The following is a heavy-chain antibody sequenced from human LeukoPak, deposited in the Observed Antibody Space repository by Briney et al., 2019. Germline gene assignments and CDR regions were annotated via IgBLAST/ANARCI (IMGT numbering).Heavy chain of an antibody. J-gene: IGHJ3*01. CDR2: MNPSGVTT. CDR1: GFTFSSYS. CDR3: AKGKSAVRDTFDF. V-gene: IGHV3-23*01. Sequence: PGGSLRLFCVASGFTFSSYSMSWVRQAPGKGLEWVSAMNPSGVTTVSAASVRGRFTIPRDNSKNTLYLQMSSLRAEDTALYYCAKGKSAVRDTFDFWREGTVVTVPS. D-gene: IGHD3-10*01.